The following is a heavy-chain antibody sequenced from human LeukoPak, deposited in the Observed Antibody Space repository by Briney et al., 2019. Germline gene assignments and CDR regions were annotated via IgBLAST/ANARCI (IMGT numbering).Heavy chain of an antibody. D-gene: IGHD3-10*01. Sequence: GGSLRLSCAVSGFTFSNYWMTWVRQAPGKGLEWVANIKQDGSDKYYVDSVKGRFTISRDNAKNSLYLQMNSLRVEDTAVYYCGSTGSLLDYWARGVLVTVSS. CDR1: GFTFSNYW. CDR2: IKQDGSDK. CDR3: GSTGSLLDY. J-gene: IGHJ4*02. V-gene: IGHV3-7*01.